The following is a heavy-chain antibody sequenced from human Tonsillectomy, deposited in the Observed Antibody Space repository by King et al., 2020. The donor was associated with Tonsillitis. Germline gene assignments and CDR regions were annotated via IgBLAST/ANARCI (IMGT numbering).Heavy chain of an antibody. CDR3: ARETHGAALDY. V-gene: IGHV1-69*04. D-gene: IGHD4-17*01. J-gene: IGHJ4*02. Sequence: QLVQSGAEVKKPGSSVNVSCKASGDTFSSYVISWVRQAPGQGLDWMGRIIPIVGIADYAPKFQGRVTITADKSTSTAYMELSSLRSEDTAVYYCARETHGAALDYWGQGTLVTVSS. CDR1: GDTFSSYV. CDR2: IIPIVGIA.